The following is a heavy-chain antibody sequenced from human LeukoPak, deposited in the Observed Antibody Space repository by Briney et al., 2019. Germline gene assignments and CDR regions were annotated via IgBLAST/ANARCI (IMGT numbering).Heavy chain of an antibody. Sequence: GGSLRLSCAASGFTFSSYSMNWVRQAPGKGLEWVSSISSSSSYIYYADSVKGRFTISRDSAKNSLYLQMNSLRAEDTAVCYCATALVGATDYWGQGTLVTVSS. CDR3: ATALVGATDY. J-gene: IGHJ4*02. D-gene: IGHD1-26*01. CDR2: ISSSSSYI. CDR1: GFTFSSYS. V-gene: IGHV3-21*01.